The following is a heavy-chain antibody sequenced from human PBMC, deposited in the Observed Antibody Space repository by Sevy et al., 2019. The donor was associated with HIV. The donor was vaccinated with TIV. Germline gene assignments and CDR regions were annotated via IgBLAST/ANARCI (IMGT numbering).Heavy chain of an antibody. V-gene: IGHV3-7*01. CDR1: GFTFRSYW. Sequence: GGSLRLSCAASGFTFRSYWMSWVRQAPGKGLEWMANINQDGSEKYYVDSVKGRFTISRDNAKNSLYLQMNSLRAEDTAVYYCATRVVLVVSATWFDPRGQGTLVTVSS. CDR3: ATRVVLVVSATWFDP. D-gene: IGHD2-21*02. J-gene: IGHJ5*02. CDR2: INQDGSEK.